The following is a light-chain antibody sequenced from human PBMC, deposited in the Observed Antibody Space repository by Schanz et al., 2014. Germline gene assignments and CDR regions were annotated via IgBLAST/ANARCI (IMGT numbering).Light chain of an antibody. CDR3: QHYGNSLT. CDR2: DAS. CDR1: QSVSSY. V-gene: IGKV3-11*01. Sequence: EIVLTQSPATLSLSPGERATLSCRASQSVSSYLAWYQQKPGQAPRLLIYDASNRATGIPGRFSGSGSGTDFTLTISSLEPEDFAVYYCQHYGNSLTFGGGTKVEIK. J-gene: IGKJ4*01.